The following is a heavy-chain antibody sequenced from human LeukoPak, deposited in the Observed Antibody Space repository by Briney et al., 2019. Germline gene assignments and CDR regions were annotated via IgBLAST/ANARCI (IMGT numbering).Heavy chain of an antibody. CDR3: ARGSVTSDCSGGSCYRLDP. V-gene: IGHV1-8*01. CDR1: GDTLTTYD. D-gene: IGHD2-15*01. CDR2: MNFNTGNT. Sequence: GASVKVSCKPSGDTLTTYDINWVRQATGQGLEWIGWMNFNTGNTGYAQRFQGRVTMTRDTSISTAYMEVSSLRSEDTAVYYCARGSVTSDCSGGSCYRLDPWGQGTLVTVSS. J-gene: IGHJ5*02.